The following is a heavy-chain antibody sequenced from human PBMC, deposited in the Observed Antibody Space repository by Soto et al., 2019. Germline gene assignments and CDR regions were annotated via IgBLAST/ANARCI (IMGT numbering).Heavy chain of an antibody. D-gene: IGHD2-15*01. CDR1: GFTFSSYA. CDR2: ISGSGGST. Sequence: GGSLRLSCAASGFTFSSYAMSWVRQAPGKGLEWVSAISGSGGSTYYADSVKGRFTISRDNSKNTLYLQMNGLRAEDTAVYYCAKGAPGYCSGGSCYGDDAFDIWGQGTMVTVSS. CDR3: AKGAPGYCSGGSCYGDDAFDI. V-gene: IGHV3-23*01. J-gene: IGHJ3*02.